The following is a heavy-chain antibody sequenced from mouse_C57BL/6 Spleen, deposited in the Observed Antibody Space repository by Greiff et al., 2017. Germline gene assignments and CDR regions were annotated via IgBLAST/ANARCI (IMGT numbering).Heavy chain of an antibody. J-gene: IGHJ1*03. V-gene: IGHV1-80*01. D-gene: IGHD1-1*01. CDR3: ARTGTTVVENFDV. CDR1: GYAFSSYW. Sequence: QVHVKQSGAELVKPGASVKISCKASGYAFSSYWMNWVKQRPGKGLEWIGKIYPGDGDTNYNGKFKGKATLTADKSSSTAYMQLSSLTSEASAVYFCARTGTTVVENFDVWGTGTTVTVSS. CDR2: IYPGDGDT.